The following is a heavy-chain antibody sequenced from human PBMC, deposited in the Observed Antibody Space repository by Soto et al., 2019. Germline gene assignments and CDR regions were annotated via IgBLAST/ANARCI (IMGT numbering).Heavy chain of an antibody. J-gene: IGHJ3*02. D-gene: IGHD3-22*01. CDR1: GGSISSGGYY. V-gene: IGHV4-31*03. CDR2: IYYSGST. Sequence: QVQLQESGPGLVKPSQTLSLTCTVSGGSISSGGYYWSWIRQHPGKGLEGIGYIYYSGSTYYNPSLNSRFFISIHTSKNQFSLKLISVTAADTAVYYCARSRSGYSNDAFDIWGQGTMVTVSS. CDR3: ARSRSGYSNDAFDI.